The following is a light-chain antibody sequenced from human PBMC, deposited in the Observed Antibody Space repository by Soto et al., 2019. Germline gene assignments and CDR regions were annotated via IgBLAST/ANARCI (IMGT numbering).Light chain of an antibody. CDR1: TSDVGGYNY. CDR2: DVT. CDR3: CSYAGSYSYV. Sequence: QSALTQPRSVSGSPGQSVTISCTGTTSDVGGYNYVSWYQQHPSKAPKLMIYDVTKRPSGVPDRFSGSKSGNTASLTISGLHAEDEADYYCCSYAGSYSYVFGIGTKLTVL. J-gene: IGLJ1*01. V-gene: IGLV2-11*01.